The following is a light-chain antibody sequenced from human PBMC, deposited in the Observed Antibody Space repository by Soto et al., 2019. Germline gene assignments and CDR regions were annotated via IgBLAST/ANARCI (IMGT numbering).Light chain of an antibody. CDR3: NSYTTSSTYV. Sequence: QSVLTQPASVSGSPGQSITISCTGTSSDVGSYNRVSWHQQPPGTAPKLMIYEVSNRPSGVSIRFSGSKSGNTASLTISGLQAEDEADYFCNSYTTSSTYVFGTGTKVTVL. CDR1: SSDVGSYNR. J-gene: IGLJ1*01. CDR2: EVS. V-gene: IGLV2-14*01.